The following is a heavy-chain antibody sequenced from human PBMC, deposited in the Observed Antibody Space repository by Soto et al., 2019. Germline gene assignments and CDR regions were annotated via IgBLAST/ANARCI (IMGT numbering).Heavy chain of an antibody. CDR2: ISHSGSA. D-gene: IGHD3-3*01. Sequence: SETLSLTCAVYGGSFRGYYRSWIRQPPGKGLEWIGEISHSGSANYNPSLKSRVSISVDTSKNQFSLKLDSVTAADTAVYYCASTTLGYDFWSVYSHETLDHWGQETPVTVS. V-gene: IGHV4-34*01. CDR3: ASTTLGYDFWSVYSHETLDH. J-gene: IGHJ4*02. CDR1: GGSFRGYY.